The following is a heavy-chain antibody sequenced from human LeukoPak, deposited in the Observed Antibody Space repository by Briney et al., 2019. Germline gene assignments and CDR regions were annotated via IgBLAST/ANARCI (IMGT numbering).Heavy chain of an antibody. Sequence: ASAKVSCKVSGYTLTELSMHWVRQAPGKGLEWMGGFDPEDGETIYAQKFQGRVTMTEDTSTDTAYMELSSLRSEDTAVYYCATDGELQLVRDLLSYWGQGTLVTVSS. D-gene: IGHD6-13*01. V-gene: IGHV1-24*01. CDR1: GYTLTELS. CDR3: ATDGELQLVRDLLSY. J-gene: IGHJ4*02. CDR2: FDPEDGET.